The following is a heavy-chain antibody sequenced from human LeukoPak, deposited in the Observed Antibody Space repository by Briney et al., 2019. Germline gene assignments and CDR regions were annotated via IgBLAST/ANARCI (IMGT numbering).Heavy chain of an antibody. CDR2: ISDSGGTT. CDR3: AKDARRSSGWYFFDH. CDR1: GFTFSNLA. V-gene: IGHV3-23*01. J-gene: IGHJ4*02. D-gene: IGHD6-19*01. Sequence: GGSLRLSCVAYGFTFSNLAMGWVRQAPGKGLEWVTVISDSGGTTYYADSGKGRFTIYRDNSRNTLYLQMNSLRVEDTAVYYCAKDARRSSGWYFFDHWGQGTLVTVSS.